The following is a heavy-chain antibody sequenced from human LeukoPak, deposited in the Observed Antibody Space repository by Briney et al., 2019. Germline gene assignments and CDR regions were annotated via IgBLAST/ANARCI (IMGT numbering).Heavy chain of an antibody. CDR3: AREVGTPQAFDI. Sequence: QPGRSLRLSCAASGFTFDDYSMHWVRQAPGKGLEWVSGISWNGGSIGYADSVKGRFTISRDNAKNSLYPQMNSLKAEDTAIYYCAREVGTPQAFDIWGQGTMVTVSS. D-gene: IGHD1-26*01. J-gene: IGHJ3*02. V-gene: IGHV3-9*01. CDR2: ISWNGGSI. CDR1: GFTFDDYS.